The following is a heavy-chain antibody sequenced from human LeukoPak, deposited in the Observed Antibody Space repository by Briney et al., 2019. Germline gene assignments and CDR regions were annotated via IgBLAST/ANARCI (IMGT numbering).Heavy chain of an antibody. J-gene: IGHJ6*02. CDR3: ARDWATFEYSSSSLLYYYYGMDV. D-gene: IGHD6-6*01. V-gene: IGHV4-4*07. CDR2: IYTSGST. CDR1: GGSISSYY. Sequence: SETLSLTCTVSGGSISSYYWSWIRQPAGKGLEWIGRIYTSGSTNYNPSLKSRVTMSVDTSKNQFSLKLSSVTAADMAVYYCARDWATFEYSSSSLLYYYYGMDVWGQGTTVTVSS.